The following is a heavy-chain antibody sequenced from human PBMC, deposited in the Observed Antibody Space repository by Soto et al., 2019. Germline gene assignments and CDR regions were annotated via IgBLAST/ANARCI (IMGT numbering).Heavy chain of an antibody. CDR2: IRRNAYGGTT. CDR3: TRASSLDFDF. Sequence: PGGSLRLSCTTSGFTFGDYALSWVRQAPGKGLEWVGFIRRNAYGGTTDYAASVKGRFTTSRDDSKSIAYLQMNSLRTEDTALYYSTRASSLDFDFWGQGTLVTVSS. CDR1: GFTFGDYA. V-gene: IGHV3-49*04. D-gene: IGHD3-16*01. J-gene: IGHJ4*02.